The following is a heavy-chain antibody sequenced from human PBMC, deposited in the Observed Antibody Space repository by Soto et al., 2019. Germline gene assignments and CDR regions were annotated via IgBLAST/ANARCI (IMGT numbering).Heavy chain of an antibody. Sequence: PSETLSLTCAVHGGSFSDYYWSWIRQPPGKGLEWIGEINHSGSTNYNPSLESRVTISVDTSKNQFSLKLSSVTAADTAVYYCARAGSSWYSFDYWGQGTLVTVSS. D-gene: IGHD6-13*01. J-gene: IGHJ4*02. V-gene: IGHV4-34*01. CDR2: INHSGST. CDR1: GGSFSDYY. CDR3: ARAGSSWYSFDY.